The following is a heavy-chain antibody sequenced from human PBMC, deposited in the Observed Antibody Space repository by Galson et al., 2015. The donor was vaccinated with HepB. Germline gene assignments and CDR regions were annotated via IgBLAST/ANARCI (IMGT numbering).Heavy chain of an antibody. J-gene: IGHJ4*02. V-gene: IGHV3-53*05. CDR2: IFSEGTT. CDR3: ARGAAPGDGYFDS. Sequence: SLRLSCAASGFIVSSDYMNWVRQAPGKGLEWVSAIFSEGTTKYADSVRGRFTISRVNSKNIVYLQMNSLITEDTAVYYCARGAAPGDGYFDSWGQGTLVTVSS. D-gene: IGHD6-13*01. CDR1: GFIVSSDY.